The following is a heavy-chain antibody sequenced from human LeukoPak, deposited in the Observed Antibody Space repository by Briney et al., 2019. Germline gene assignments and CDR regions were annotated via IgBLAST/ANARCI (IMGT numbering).Heavy chain of an antibody. Sequence: GGSLRLSCAASGFSFKDYNMHWVRQAPGKGLEWVAVITYDGSNKYYTDSVKGRFTISRDNSKSTLYLQMNSLRAEDTAVYYCARDKFYSSSYFDYWGQGTLVTVSS. V-gene: IGHV3-30*03. CDR1: GFSFKDYN. CDR3: ARDKFYSSSYFDY. D-gene: IGHD6-13*01. CDR2: ITYDGSNK. J-gene: IGHJ4*02.